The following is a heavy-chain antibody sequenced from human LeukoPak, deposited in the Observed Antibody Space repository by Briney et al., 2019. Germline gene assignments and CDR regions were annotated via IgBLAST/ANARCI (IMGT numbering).Heavy chain of an antibody. CDR3: AKVPDPEYSGSYYFDY. CDR2: ISGSGGST. J-gene: IGHJ4*02. CDR1: GFTFSSYA. D-gene: IGHD1-26*01. V-gene: IGHV3-23*01. Sequence: GGSLRLSCAASGFTFSSYAMHWVRQAPGKGLEWVSAISGSGGSTYYADSVKGRFTISRDNSKNTLYLQMNSLRAEDTAVYYCAKVPDPEYSGSYYFDYWGQGTLVTVSS.